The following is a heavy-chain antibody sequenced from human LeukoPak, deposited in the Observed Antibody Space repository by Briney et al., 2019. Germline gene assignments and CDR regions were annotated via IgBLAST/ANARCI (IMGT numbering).Heavy chain of an antibody. V-gene: IGHV4-34*01. Sequence: PSETLSLTCAVYGGSFSGYYWSWIRQPPGKGPEWIGEINHSGNTNYNPSLKSRVTISVDPSKNQFSLTLSSVTAADTAVYYCASLFGGLDYWGQGTLVTVSP. CDR1: GGSFSGYY. J-gene: IGHJ4*02. CDR3: ASLFGGLDY. CDR2: INHSGNT. D-gene: IGHD3-10*02.